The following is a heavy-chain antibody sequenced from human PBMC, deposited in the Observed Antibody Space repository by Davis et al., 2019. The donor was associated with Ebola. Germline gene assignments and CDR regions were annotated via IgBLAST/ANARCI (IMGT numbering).Heavy chain of an antibody. CDR3: ARDTYYDYIWGSPIDY. V-gene: IGHV3-7*01. CDR1: GFTFSSYW. J-gene: IGHJ4*02. Sequence: GESLKISCAASGFTFSSYWMSWVRQAPGKRLEWVANIKQDGSEKYYVDSVKGRFTISRDNAKNSLYLQMNSLRAEDTAVYYCARDTYYDYIWGSPIDYWGQGTLVTVSS. CDR2: IKQDGSEK. D-gene: IGHD3-16*01.